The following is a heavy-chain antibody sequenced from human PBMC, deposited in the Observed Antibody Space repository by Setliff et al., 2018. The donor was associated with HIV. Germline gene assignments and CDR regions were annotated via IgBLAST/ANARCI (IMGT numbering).Heavy chain of an antibody. V-gene: IGHV5-51*01. CDR2: IYPDDSDT. CDR3: VRRRGSSAGYFDY. CDR1: GFSFTNYW. D-gene: IGHD6-13*01. Sequence: PGESLKISWKGSGFSFTNYWIGWVRQMPGRGLEWMGIIYPDDSDTRYTASFQGQVTISADRSINTAYLQWSSLKASDTAIYYCVRRRGSSAGYFDYWGQGTLVTVSS. J-gene: IGHJ4*02.